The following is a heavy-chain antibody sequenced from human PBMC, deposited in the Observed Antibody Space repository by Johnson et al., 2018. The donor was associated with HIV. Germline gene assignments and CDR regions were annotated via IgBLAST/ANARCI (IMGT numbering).Heavy chain of an antibody. D-gene: IGHD7-27*01. CDR2: ISYDGSIK. CDR3: ASDWGSRHAFDI. J-gene: IGHJ3*02. V-gene: IGHV3-30*03. CDR1: GFTFTSHG. Sequence: QMLLVESGGGLIQPGGSLRLSCAVSGFTFTSHGMHWVRQAPGQGLQWVALISYDGSIKYFADSVKGRFTISRDNSKNTLYLQMNSLRAEDTAVYYCASDWGSRHAFDIWGQGTMVTVSS.